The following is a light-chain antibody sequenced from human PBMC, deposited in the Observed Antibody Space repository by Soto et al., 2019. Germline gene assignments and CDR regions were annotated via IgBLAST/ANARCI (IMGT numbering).Light chain of an antibody. CDR1: QDISHY. CDR3: QHYNSYSEA. CDR2: DAF. V-gene: IGKV1-33*01. J-gene: IGKJ1*01. Sequence: DIQMTQSPSSLSASAGDRVTITCQPSQDISHYLNWYQQKPGKAPKLLIDDAFNLETGVPSRFSGSGSGTDFTLTISSLQPDDFATYYCQHYNSYSEAFGQGTKVDIK.